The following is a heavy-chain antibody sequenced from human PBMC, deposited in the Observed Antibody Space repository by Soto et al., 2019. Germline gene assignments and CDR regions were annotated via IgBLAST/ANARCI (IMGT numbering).Heavy chain of an antibody. Sequence: GESLEISCKCSGCSFTSYWIGWVRQMPGKGLEWMGIIYHGESDTRYSPSVPGQVTSSAYKSISTDYLQWISLKASDTALYYCASWCPAQYSSSSTDGMDVWGQGTTVTVSS. J-gene: IGHJ6*02. CDR3: ASWCPAQYSSSSTDGMDV. CDR2: IYHGESDT. D-gene: IGHD6-6*01. CDR1: GCSFTSYW. V-gene: IGHV5-51*01.